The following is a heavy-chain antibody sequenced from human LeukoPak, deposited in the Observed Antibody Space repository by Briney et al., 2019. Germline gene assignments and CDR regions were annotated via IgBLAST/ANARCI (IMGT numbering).Heavy chain of an antibody. CDR3: ARDYYDSSGYYYALGY. D-gene: IGHD3-22*01. Sequence: GASVKVSCKASGGTFSSYAISWVRQAPGQGLEWMGRIIPILGIANYAQKFQGRVTITADKSTSTACMELSSLRSEDTAVYYCARDYYDSSGYYYALGYWGQGTLVTVSS. CDR1: GGTFSSYA. CDR2: IIPILGIA. J-gene: IGHJ4*02. V-gene: IGHV1-69*04.